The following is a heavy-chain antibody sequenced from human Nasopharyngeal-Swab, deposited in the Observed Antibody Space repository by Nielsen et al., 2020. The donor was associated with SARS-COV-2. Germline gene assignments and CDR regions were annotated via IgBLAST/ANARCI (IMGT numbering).Heavy chain of an antibody. Sequence: GESLKISCAASGFTFTNYNFNWVRQAPGKGLEWVSSISSSSSYIYYADSVKGRFTISRDNAKNSLYLQMNSLRAEDTAVYYCAREITMVRGVMLDYWGQGTLVTVSS. J-gene: IGHJ4*02. V-gene: IGHV3-21*01. D-gene: IGHD3-10*01. CDR1: GFTFTNYN. CDR3: AREITMVRGVMLDY. CDR2: ISSSSSYI.